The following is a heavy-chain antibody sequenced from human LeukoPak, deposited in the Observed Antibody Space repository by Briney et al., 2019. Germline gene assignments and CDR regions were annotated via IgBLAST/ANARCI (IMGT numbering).Heavy chain of an antibody. CDR3: ARGRWLGNWFDP. J-gene: IGHJ5*02. Sequence: PSQTLSLTCTVSGGSISSGSYYWSWIRQPAGKGLEWIGRIYTSGSTNYNPSLKSRVTISVDTSKNQFSLKLSSVTAADTAVYYCARGRWLGNWFDPWGQGTLVTVPS. CDR1: GGSISSGSYY. V-gene: IGHV4-61*02. CDR2: IYTSGST. D-gene: IGHD6-19*01.